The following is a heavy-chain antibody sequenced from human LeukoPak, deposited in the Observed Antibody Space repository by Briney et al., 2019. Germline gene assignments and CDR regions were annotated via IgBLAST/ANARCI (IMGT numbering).Heavy chain of an antibody. Sequence: AGGSLRLSCAASGFTVSSNHMSWVRQAPGKGLEWVSVVYRGGSKFYADPVKGRLTISRDNYKNTLYNQMNSLRGEDTPVLYCARSGGYSNGFDYWGQGALV. J-gene: IGHJ4*02. V-gene: IGHV3-53*01. CDR2: VYRGGSK. CDR1: GFTVSSNH. CDR3: ARSGGYSNGFDY. D-gene: IGHD5-18*01.